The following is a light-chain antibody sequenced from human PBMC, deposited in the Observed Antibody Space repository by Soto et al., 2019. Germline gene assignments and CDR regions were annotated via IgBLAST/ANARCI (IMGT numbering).Light chain of an antibody. CDR3: TSYAGTTPVV. Sequence: QSVLTQPRSVSGSPGQSVTISCTGTSSDVGGYNFVSWYQQHPGKAPKLVIYAVTNRPSGVSDRFSGSKSGNTASLTITGLQAEEEADYYCTSYAGTTPVVFGGRTKV. V-gene: IGLV2-11*01. CDR2: AVT. CDR1: SSDVGGYNF. J-gene: IGLJ2*01.